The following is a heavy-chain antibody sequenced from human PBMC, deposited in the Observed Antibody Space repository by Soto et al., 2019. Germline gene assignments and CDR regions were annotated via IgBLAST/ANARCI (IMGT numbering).Heavy chain of an antibody. CDR2: IDPSDSYT. Sequence: GASLKISCKGSGYSFTSYWISWVRQMPGKGLEWMGRIDPSDSYTNYSPSFQGHVTISADKSISTAYLQWSSLKASDTAMYYCARQDWQQLVPHGDYWGQGTLVTVSS. V-gene: IGHV5-10-1*01. CDR1: GYSFTSYW. J-gene: IGHJ4*02. CDR3: ARQDWQQLVPHGDY. D-gene: IGHD6-13*01.